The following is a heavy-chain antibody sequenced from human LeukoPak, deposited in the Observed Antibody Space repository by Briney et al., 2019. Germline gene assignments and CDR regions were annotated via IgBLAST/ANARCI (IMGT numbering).Heavy chain of an antibody. J-gene: IGHJ5*02. CDR3: ARTSIYYDSSGYRS. D-gene: IGHD3-22*01. CDR2: INHSRST. Sequence: SETLSLTCAVYGGSFSGYYWSWIRQPPGKGPEWIGEINHSRSTNYNPSLKSRVTISVDTSKNQFSLKLSSVTAADTAVYYCARTSIYYDSSGYRSWGQGTLVTVSS. V-gene: IGHV4-34*01. CDR1: GGSFSGYY.